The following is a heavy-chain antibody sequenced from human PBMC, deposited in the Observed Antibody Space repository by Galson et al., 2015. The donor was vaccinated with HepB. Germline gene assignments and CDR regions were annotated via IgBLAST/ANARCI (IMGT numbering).Heavy chain of an antibody. D-gene: IGHD1-26*01. V-gene: IGHV5-10-1*01. J-gene: IGHJ6*02. CDR1: GYSFTSYW. CDR3: ARHQGIVGANGGMDV. CDR2: IDPSDSYT. Sequence: QSGAEVKKPGESLRISCKGSGYSFTSYWISWVRQMPGKGLEWMGRIDPSDSYTNYSPSFQGHVTISADKSISTAYLQWSSLKASDTAMYYCARHQGIVGANGGMDVWGQGTTVTVSS.